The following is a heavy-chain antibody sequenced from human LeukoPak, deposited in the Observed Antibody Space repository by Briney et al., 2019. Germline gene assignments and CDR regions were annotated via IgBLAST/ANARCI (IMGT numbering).Heavy chain of an antibody. D-gene: IGHD3-3*01. CDR3: AKDRDFWSGYRNYYFDY. CDR1: GFTFSSYA. V-gene: IGHV3-23*01. J-gene: IGHJ4*02. Sequence: GGSLRLSCAASGFTFSSYAMSWVRQAPGKGLEWVSAISGSGGSTYYADSVKGRFTISRDNSMNALYLQMNSLRAEDTAVYYCAKDRDFWSGYRNYYFDYWGQGTLVTVSS. CDR2: ISGSGGST.